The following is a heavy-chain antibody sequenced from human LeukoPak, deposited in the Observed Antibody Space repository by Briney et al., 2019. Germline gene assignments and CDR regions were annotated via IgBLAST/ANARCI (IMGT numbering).Heavy chain of an antibody. CDR2: IYYSGST. V-gene: IGHV4-39*01. Sequence: SETLSLTCTVSGGSISSSSYYWGWIRQPPGKGLEWIGSIYYSGSTYYNPSLKSRVTISVDTSKNQFSLKLSSVTAADTAVYYCARLLNMVRGVPEYWGQGTLVTVSS. CDR3: ARLLNMVRGVPEY. D-gene: IGHD3-10*01. CDR1: GGSISSSSYY. J-gene: IGHJ4*02.